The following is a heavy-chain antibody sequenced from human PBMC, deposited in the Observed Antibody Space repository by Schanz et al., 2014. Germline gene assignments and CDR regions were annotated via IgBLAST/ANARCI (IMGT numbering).Heavy chain of an antibody. D-gene: IGHD1-1*01. V-gene: IGHV3-7*01. CDR3: ARDGAELYYFDD. J-gene: IGHJ4*02. Sequence: VQLVESGGGVVQPGRSLRLSCAGSGFSFSDYGMHWVRQAPGRGLEWVANIKQDGSEKYYVDSVKGRFTISRDNAKKSLYLRMNSLRAEDTAVFYCARDGAELYYFDDWGQGTLXTVSS. CDR1: GFSFSDYG. CDR2: IKQDGSEK.